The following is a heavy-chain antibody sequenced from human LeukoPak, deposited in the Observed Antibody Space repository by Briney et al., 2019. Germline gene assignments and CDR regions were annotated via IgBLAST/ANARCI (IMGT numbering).Heavy chain of an antibody. V-gene: IGHV4-61*02. CDR1: GGSISSGVYY. CDR3: ATLSGSYYGEDY. CDR2: IYTSGST. J-gene: IGHJ4*02. Sequence: SETLSLTCTVSGGSISSGVYYWGWIRQPAGKGLEWIGRIYTSGSTNYNPSLKSRVTMSVDTSKNQFSLKLSSVTAADTAVYYCATLSGSYYGEDYWGQGTLVTVSS. D-gene: IGHD1-26*01.